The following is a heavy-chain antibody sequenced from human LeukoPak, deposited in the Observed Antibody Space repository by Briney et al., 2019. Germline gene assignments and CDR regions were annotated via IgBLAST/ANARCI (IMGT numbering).Heavy chain of an antibody. Sequence: GGSLRLSCAASGFTFSSYGMSWVRQAPGKGLEWVPAISGSGGSTYYADSVKGRFTISRDNSKNTLYLQMNSLRAEDTAVYYCARGIWFGESPDWFDPWGQGTLVTVSS. V-gene: IGHV3-23*01. D-gene: IGHD3-10*01. CDR2: ISGSGGST. CDR1: GFTFSSYG. J-gene: IGHJ5*02. CDR3: ARGIWFGESPDWFDP.